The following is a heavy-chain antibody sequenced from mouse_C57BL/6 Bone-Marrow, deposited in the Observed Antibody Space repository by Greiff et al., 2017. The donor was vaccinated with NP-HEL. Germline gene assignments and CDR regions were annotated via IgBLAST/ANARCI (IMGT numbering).Heavy chain of an antibody. D-gene: IGHD2-3*01. CDR3: ARHGDGYYPAWFAY. CDR2: IWSDGST. J-gene: IGHJ3*01. CDR1: GFSLTSYG. V-gene: IGHV2-6-1*01. Sequence: VQLKESGPGLVAPSQSLSITCTVSGFSLTSYGVHWVRQPPGKGLEWLVVIWSDGSTTYNSALKSRLSISKDNSKSQVFLKMNSLQTDDTAMYYCARHGDGYYPAWFAYWGQGTLVTVSA.